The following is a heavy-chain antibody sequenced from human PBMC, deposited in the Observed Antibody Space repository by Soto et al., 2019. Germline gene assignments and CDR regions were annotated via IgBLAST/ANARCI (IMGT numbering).Heavy chain of an antibody. CDR1: GGSFSAYY. D-gene: IGHD3-10*01. Sequence: SETLSLTCAVYGGSFSAYYWSWIRQPPGKGLEWIGEINHSGSTNYNPSLKSRVTISVDTSKNQFSLKLSSVTAADTAVYYCARGPQSNYGSGSYFPPHYYMDVWGKGTRVTVSS. V-gene: IGHV4-34*01. CDR2: INHSGST. J-gene: IGHJ6*03. CDR3: ARGPQSNYGSGSYFPPHYYMDV.